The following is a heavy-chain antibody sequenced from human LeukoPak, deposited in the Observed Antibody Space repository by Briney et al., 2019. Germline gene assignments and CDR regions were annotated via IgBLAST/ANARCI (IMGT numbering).Heavy chain of an antibody. V-gene: IGHV3-30*18. CDR1: GFTFSSYG. CDR2: ISYDGSNK. CDR3: AKDLHYYDSSGPNDYFDY. D-gene: IGHD3-22*01. Sequence: GGSLRLSCAASGFTFSSYGMHWVRQAPGKGLEWVAVISYDGSNKYYADSVKGRFTISRDNSKNTLYLQMNSLRAEDTAVYYCAKDLHYYDSSGPNDYFDYWGQGNLVTVSS. J-gene: IGHJ4*02.